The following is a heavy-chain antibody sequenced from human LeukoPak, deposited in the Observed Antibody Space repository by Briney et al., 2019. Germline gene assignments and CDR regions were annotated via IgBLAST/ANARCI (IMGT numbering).Heavy chain of an antibody. J-gene: IGHJ5*02. CDR2: IIPIFGIA. CDR3: ARGDDSSAPDWFDP. D-gene: IGHD3-22*01. Sequence: ASVKVSCKASGGTFSSYAISWVRQAPGQGLEWMGRIIPIFGIANYAQKFQGRVTITADKSTSTAYMERSSLRSEDTAVYYCARGDDSSAPDWFDPWGQGTLVTVSS. V-gene: IGHV1-69*04. CDR1: GGTFSSYA.